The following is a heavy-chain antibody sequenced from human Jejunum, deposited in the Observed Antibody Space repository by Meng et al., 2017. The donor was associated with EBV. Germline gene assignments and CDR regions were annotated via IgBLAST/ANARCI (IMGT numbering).Heavy chain of an antibody. D-gene: IGHD1-26*01. CDR1: GGSFGNFY. Sequence: QVQLQQWGAGLLRPSVGLSLTCGIYGGSFGNFYWSWIRQPPGKGLEWIGEINHSGRTNYDPSLKSRVSISLDTSKNQFSLKLNWVAAADTAVYYCAGGKYVAWEVLYAWGQGTLVTVSS. V-gene: IGHV4-34*01. CDR2: INHSGRT. CDR3: AGGKYVAWEVLYA. J-gene: IGHJ5*02.